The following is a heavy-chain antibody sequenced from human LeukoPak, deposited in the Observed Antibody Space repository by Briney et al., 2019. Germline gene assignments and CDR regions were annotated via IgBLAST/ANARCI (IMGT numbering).Heavy chain of an antibody. CDR3: ARGATKSRTILNWFDP. CDR2: INPNSGGT. Sequence: GASVKVSCKASGYTFTGYYMHWVRQAPGQGLEWMGWINPNSGGTNYAQKFQGRVTMTRDTSISTAYMELSRLRSDDTAVYYCARGATKSRTILNWFDPWGRGTLVTVSS. D-gene: IGHD1-26*01. V-gene: IGHV1-2*02. J-gene: IGHJ5*02. CDR1: GYTFTGYY.